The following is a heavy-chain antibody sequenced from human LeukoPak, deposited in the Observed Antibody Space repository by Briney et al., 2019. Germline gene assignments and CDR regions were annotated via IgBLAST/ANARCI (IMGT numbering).Heavy chain of an antibody. CDR1: GYTFTDYY. Sequence: ASVKVSCKTSGYTFTDYYMHWVRQAPGQGLEWMGWINPKSGGTNYAQKFQGRVTMTRDTSISTTYMELSRLRSDDTAVYYCSRVLFYSSGNKSNRVDYWGQGTLVTVSS. J-gene: IGHJ4*02. CDR2: INPKSGGT. CDR3: SRVLFYSSGNKSNRVDY. V-gene: IGHV1-2*02. D-gene: IGHD6-19*01.